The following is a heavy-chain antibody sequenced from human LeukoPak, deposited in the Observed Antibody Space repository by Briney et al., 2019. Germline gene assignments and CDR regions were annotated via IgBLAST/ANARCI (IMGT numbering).Heavy chain of an antibody. D-gene: IGHD6-13*01. Sequence: TAGGSLRLSCAASGFTFSSYAMSWVRQAPGKGLEWIGSIYYSGSTYYNPSLKSRVTISVDTSKNQFSLKLSSVTAADTAVYYCARHLLSAGRFAPNWFDPWGQGTLVTVSS. CDR3: ARHLLSAGRFAPNWFDP. V-gene: IGHV4-39*01. CDR1: GFTFSSYA. J-gene: IGHJ5*02. CDR2: IYYSGST.